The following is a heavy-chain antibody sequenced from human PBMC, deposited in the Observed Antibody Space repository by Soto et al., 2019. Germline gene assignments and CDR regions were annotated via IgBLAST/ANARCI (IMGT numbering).Heavy chain of an antibody. CDR3: ARENQRVPLGSYFDS. CDR2: ISHSGRA. V-gene: IGHV4-38-2*02. J-gene: IGHJ4*02. Sequence: ASETLSLTCGVSGFSIQTSYFWGWIRQPPGKGLEWIGLISHSGRAISHPSFASRATISLDTTNNAFSLTLKSVTAADTAVYYCARENQRVPLGSYFDSWGQGTLVTVSS. CDR1: GFSIQTSYF.